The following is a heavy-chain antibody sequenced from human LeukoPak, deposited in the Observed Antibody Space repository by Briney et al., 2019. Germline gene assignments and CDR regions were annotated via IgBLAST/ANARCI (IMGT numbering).Heavy chain of an antibody. D-gene: IGHD2/OR15-2a*01. J-gene: IGHJ6*03. CDR3: ARVLRGVPTQIYYSYYYMDV. CDR2: IFYSGST. Sequence: PSETLSLTCTVSGGSISTSNYYWGWIRQPPGKGLEWIGNIFYSGSTYYSPSLKSRVTISLDTSRNQFSLKLSSVTAADTAVYYCARVLRGVPTQIYYSYYYMDVWGKGTTVTISS. V-gene: IGHV4-39*07. CDR1: GGSISTSNYY.